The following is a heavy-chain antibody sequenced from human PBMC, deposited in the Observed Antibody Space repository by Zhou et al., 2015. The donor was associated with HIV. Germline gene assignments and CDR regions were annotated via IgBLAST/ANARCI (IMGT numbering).Heavy chain of an antibody. D-gene: IGHD3-10*01. CDR1: GYTFISYY. Sequence: QVQLMQSGAEVKKPGASVKVSCKASGYTFISYYIHWVRQAPGQGLEWMGIINPTDGSTSYAQKFQGRVSMTRDKSTSTVYMELSSLRSEDTAVYYCAKSSKPYGSGSYYDYWGQGTLVTVSS. J-gene: IGHJ4*02. V-gene: IGHV1-46*01. CDR2: INPTDGST. CDR3: AKSSKPYGSGSYYDY.